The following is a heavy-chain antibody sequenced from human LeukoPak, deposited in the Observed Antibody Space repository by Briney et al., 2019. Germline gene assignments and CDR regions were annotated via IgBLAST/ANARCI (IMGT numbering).Heavy chain of an antibody. CDR2: IYYSGNT. D-gene: IGHD3-10*01. CDR1: GGSFNIYY. Sequence: SETLSLTCTVSGGSFNIYYWSWIRQPSRKGLEWIGYIYYSGNTNYNPSLKSRVAISVDTSKNQFSLKLNSVTAADTAVYYCARLGVGAFDIWGQETMVTVSS. J-gene: IGHJ3*02. CDR3: ARLGVGAFDI. V-gene: IGHV4-59*12.